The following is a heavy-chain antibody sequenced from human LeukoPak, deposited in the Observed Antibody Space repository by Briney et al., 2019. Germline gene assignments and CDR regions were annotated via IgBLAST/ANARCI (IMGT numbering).Heavy chain of an antibody. Sequence: GASVTVSCKASGYTFTGYYMHWVRQAPGQGLEWMGWINPNSGGTNYAQKCQGRVTMTRDTSISTDYMELSRLRSDDTAVYYCAREYREVITMRVVVTTGAFDIWGQGTMVTVSS. D-gene: IGHD3-22*01. CDR3: AREYREVITMRVVVTTGAFDI. V-gene: IGHV1-2*02. CDR2: INPNSGGT. CDR1: GYTFTGYY. J-gene: IGHJ3*02.